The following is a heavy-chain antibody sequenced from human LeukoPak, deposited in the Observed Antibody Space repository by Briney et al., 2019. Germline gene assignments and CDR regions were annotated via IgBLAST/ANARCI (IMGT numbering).Heavy chain of an antibody. D-gene: IGHD5-12*01. V-gene: IGHV3-20*01. CDR3: ARRYSGYDYYFDY. J-gene: IGHJ4*02. CDR2: INWNGGST. CDR1: TFSASTTY. Sequence: GGSLRLSCTASTFSASTTYMAWVRQAPGKGLEWVSGINWNGGSTGYAGSVKGRFTISRDNAKNSLYLQMNSLTAEDTALYHCARRYSGYDYYFDYWGQGTLVTVSS.